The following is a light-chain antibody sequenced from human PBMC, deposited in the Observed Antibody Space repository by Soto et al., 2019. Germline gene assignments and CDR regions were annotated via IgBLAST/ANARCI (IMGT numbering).Light chain of an antibody. V-gene: IGKV1-39*01. CDR1: QNISSY. CDR3: QQSYSTPLT. Sequence: DIQMTQSPSSLSASVGDRVTITCRGSQNISSYLNWYQHKPGKAPKLLIYSATSLQTGVPARFSGSGSGTDFTLTISSLQPEDFAPYYCQQSYSTPLTFGGGTMVEIK. J-gene: IGKJ4*01. CDR2: SAT.